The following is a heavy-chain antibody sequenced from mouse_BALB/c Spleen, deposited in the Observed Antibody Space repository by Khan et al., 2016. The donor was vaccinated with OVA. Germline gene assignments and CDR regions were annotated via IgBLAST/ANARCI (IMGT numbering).Heavy chain of an antibody. CDR2: ISSGDST. Sequence: EVELVESGGDLVKPGGSLKLSCAASGFTFSNYAMSWVRQSPEKRLEWVASISSGDSTYYPDSVKGRFTISRDNARNILYLQMSSLRSEDTAMYYCARDYWFAYWGQGTLVTVSA. CDR3: ARDYWFAY. V-gene: IGHV5-6-5*01. J-gene: IGHJ3*01. CDR1: GFTFSNYA.